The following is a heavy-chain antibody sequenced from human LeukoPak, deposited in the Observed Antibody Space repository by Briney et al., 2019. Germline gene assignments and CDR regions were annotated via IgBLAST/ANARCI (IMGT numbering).Heavy chain of an antibody. V-gene: IGHV3-48*03. J-gene: IGHJ4*02. Sequence: GGSLRLSCAASGFTFSSYEMNWVRQAPGKGLEWVSYISSSGSTIYYADSVKGRFTISRDNSKNTLYLQMNSLRAEDTAVYYCAKASRGLSGSYASRSYFDYWGQGTLVTVSS. CDR2: ISSSGSTI. CDR3: AKASRGLSGSYASRSYFDY. CDR1: GFTFSSYE. D-gene: IGHD3-16*01.